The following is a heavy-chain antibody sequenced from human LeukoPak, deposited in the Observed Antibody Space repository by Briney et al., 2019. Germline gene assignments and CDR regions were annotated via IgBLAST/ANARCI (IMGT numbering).Heavy chain of an antibody. Sequence: GGSLRLSCAASGFTFSSYWMHWVRQAPGKGLVWVSHINSEDSITKYADSVKGRFTISRDNSKNTLYLQMNSLRAEDTAVYYCASLKNWNDDYWGQGTLVTVSS. CDR2: INSEDSIT. CDR1: GFTFSSYW. V-gene: IGHV3-74*01. J-gene: IGHJ4*02. D-gene: IGHD1-1*01. CDR3: ASLKNWNDDY.